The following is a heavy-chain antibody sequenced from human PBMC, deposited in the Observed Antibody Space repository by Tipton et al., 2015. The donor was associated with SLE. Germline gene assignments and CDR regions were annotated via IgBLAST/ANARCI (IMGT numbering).Heavy chain of an antibody. D-gene: IGHD3-22*01. CDR1: GGSFSGYY. CDR3: ARGPGLSDSFDY. V-gene: IGHV4-34*01. Sequence: TLSLTCAVYGGSFSGYYWSWIRQPPGKGLEWIGEINHSGSTNYNPSLKSRVTISVDTSKNQFSLKLSSVTAADTAVYYCARGPGLSDSFDYWGQGTLVTVSS. J-gene: IGHJ4*02. CDR2: INHSGST.